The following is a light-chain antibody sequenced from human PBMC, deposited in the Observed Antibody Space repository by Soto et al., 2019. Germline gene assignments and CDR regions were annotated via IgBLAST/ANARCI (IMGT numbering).Light chain of an antibody. Sequence: QSALTQPRSVSGSPGQSDTISCTGTGSDVGGSNYVSWYQQHPGKAPKLMIYDVTKRPSGVPDRFSGSKSGNTASLTISGLQAEDEADYYCCSHSGSHSSWVFGGGTKLTVL. CDR3: CSHSGSHSSWV. J-gene: IGLJ3*02. CDR1: GSDVGGSNY. V-gene: IGLV2-11*01. CDR2: DVT.